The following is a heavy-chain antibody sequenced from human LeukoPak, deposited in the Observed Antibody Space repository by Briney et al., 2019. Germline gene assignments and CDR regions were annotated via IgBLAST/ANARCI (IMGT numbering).Heavy chain of an antibody. CDR3: ATDLTIAAAGITDY. CDR2: FDPEDGET. V-gene: IGHV1-24*01. J-gene: IGHJ4*02. D-gene: IGHD6-13*01. CDR1: GYTLTELS. Sequence: ASVKVSCKVSGYTLTELSMHWVRQAPGKGLEWMGGFDPEDGETIYAQKFQGRVTMTEDTSTDTAYMELSSLRSEDTAVYYCATDLTIAAAGITDYWGQGTLVTVSS.